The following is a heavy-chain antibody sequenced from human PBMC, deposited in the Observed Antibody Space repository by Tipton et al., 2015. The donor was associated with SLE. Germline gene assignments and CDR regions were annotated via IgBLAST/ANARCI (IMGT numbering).Heavy chain of an antibody. Sequence: GLVKPSETLSLTCAVSGYSISSGYYWGWIRQPPGKGLEWIGSIYHSGSTYYNPSLKSRVTISVDTSKNQFSLKLSSVTAADTAVYYCARRGLSGSRDYWGQGTLVTVSS. V-gene: IGHV4-38-2*01. CDR1: GYSISSGYY. D-gene: IGHD1-26*01. CDR2: IYHSGST. J-gene: IGHJ4*02. CDR3: ARRGLSGSRDY.